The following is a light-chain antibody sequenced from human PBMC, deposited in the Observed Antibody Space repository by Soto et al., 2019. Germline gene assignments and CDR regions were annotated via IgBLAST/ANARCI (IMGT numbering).Light chain of an antibody. CDR2: YSS. J-gene: IGKJ1*01. V-gene: IGKV3-11*01. CDR1: QSVSSY. CDR3: QQRSNWPPWT. Sequence: EIVLTQSPATLSFSPGERATLSFRASQSVSSYLAWYQQKPVQAPRLLIYYSSKSATGITARLSGSGSGTEFTITISSIEPEDFAVYSCQQRSNWPPWTFGQGTKVEIK.